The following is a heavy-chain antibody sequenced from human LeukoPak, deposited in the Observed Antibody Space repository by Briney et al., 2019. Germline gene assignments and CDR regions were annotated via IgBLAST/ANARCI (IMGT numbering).Heavy chain of an antibody. Sequence: ASVKVSCKASGYTLTGFYIHWVRQATGQGLEWMGWMNPNSGNTGYAQKFQGRVTMTRNTSISTAYMELSSLRSEDTAVYYCARLIAAAGDFDYWGQGTLVTVSS. CDR3: ARLIAAAGDFDY. CDR1: GYTLTGFY. V-gene: IGHV1-8*02. D-gene: IGHD6-13*01. CDR2: MNPNSGNT. J-gene: IGHJ4*02.